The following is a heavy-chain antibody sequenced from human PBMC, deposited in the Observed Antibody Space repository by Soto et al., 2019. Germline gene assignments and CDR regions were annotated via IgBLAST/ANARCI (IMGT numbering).Heavy chain of an antibody. CDR3: ARNTVYDFWSGYYSPRTNYYYGMDV. Sequence: GASVKVSCKASGGTFSSYAVSWVRQAPGQGLEWMGGIIPILGTANYAQKFQGRVTITADESTSTAYMELSSLRSEDTAVYYCARNTVYDFWSGYYSPRTNYYYGMDVWGQGTTVTVSS. J-gene: IGHJ6*02. CDR1: GGTFSSYA. V-gene: IGHV1-69*13. D-gene: IGHD3-3*01. CDR2: IIPILGTA.